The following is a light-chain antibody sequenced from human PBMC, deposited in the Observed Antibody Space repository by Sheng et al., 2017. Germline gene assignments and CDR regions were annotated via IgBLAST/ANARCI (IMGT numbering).Light chain of an antibody. CDR1: SSDVGSSNY. Sequence: QSALTQPPSASGSPGQSVTISCTGTSSDVGSSNYVSWYQQYPGKVPKVMIYDVDKRPSGVPDRFSGSKSGNTASLTVSGLQAEDEADYYCSSSTTSNTYVFGTGTKVTVL. J-gene: IGLJ1*01. CDR2: DVD. V-gene: IGLV2-8*01. CDR3: SSSTTSNTYV.